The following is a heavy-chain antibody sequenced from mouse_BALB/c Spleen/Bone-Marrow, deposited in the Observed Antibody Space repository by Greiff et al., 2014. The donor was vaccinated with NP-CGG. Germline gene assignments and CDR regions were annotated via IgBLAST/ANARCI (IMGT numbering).Heavy chain of an antibody. J-gene: IGHJ3*01. CDR2: ISSGGSYT. CDR3: ARPYDFGAWFAD. CDR1: GFTFSSYG. Sequence: EVQVVESGGDLVKPGGSLKLSCAASGFTFSSYGMSWVRQTPDKRLEWVATISSGGSYTYYPESVKGRFTISRDNAKNTLYLQMSSLKSEDTDMYYCARPYDFGAWFADWGQGTLVTVSA. D-gene: IGHD2-4*01. V-gene: IGHV5-6*01.